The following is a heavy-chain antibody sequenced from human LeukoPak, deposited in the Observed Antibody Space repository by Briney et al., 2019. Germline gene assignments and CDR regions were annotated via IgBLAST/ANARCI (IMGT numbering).Heavy chain of an antibody. CDR1: GYTFTSYG. CDR2: ISAYNGNT. J-gene: IGHJ4*02. CDR3: ARSLYYYDSSGYYPIGY. D-gene: IGHD3-22*01. V-gene: IGHV1-18*01. Sequence: ASVKVSCKASGYTFTSYGISWVRQAPGQGLEWMGWISAYNGNTNYAQKLQGRVTMTTDTSTSTAYMELRSLRSDDTAVYYCARSLYYYDSSGYYPIGYWGQGTLVTVSS.